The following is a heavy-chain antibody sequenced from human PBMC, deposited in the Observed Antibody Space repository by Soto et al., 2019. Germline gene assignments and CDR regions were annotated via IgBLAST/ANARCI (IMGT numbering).Heavy chain of an antibody. CDR1: GYGFTNYD. J-gene: IGHJ3*02. D-gene: IGHD3-22*01. V-gene: IGHV1-8*01. CDR2: MNPNNGDT. CDR3: ARGGEYFYDTTGADAFDI. Sequence: QVQLVQSGAEVQRPGASVKVSCKASGYGFTNYDFNWVRQATGQGLEWIGWMNPNNGDTGYAQKFRGRVTMTRDTSISTAYMELSSLRSEDTAVYYCARGGEYFYDTTGADAFDIWGQGTMVIVSS.